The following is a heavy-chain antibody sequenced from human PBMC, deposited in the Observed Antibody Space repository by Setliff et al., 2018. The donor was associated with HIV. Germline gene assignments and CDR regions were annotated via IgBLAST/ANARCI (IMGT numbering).Heavy chain of an antibody. CDR3: ARELKGVYDSWSSSDPPYYFDN. Sequence: SVKVSCKASGGTFSNYAINWVRQAPGQGLEWMGRFIPMFGETKYAQGFQSRGTITADRSTSTVHMELRSLRSEDTAVYYCARELKGVYDSWSSSDPPYYFDNWGQGTLVTVSS. CDR1: GGTFSNYA. J-gene: IGHJ4*02. D-gene: IGHD3-3*01. CDR2: FIPMFGET. V-gene: IGHV1-69*04.